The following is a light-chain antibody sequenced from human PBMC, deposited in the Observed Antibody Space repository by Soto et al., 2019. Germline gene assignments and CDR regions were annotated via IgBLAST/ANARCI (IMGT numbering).Light chain of an antibody. Sequence: EVVLTQSPGTLSLSPGEGATLSCRASQSVSRDYLVWYQHKPGQAPSLLIYATSTRATGIPDRFSASGSGTDFRLNISRLEPEDFAVYYCQQYGSLPLTFGGGTKVEIK. CDR2: ATS. CDR3: QQYGSLPLT. CDR1: QSVSRDY. J-gene: IGKJ4*01. V-gene: IGKV3-20*01.